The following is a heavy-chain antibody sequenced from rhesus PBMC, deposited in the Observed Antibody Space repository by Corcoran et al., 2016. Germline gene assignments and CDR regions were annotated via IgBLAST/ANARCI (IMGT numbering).Heavy chain of an antibody. Sequence: QVQLQQWGGGLVKPSETLSLTCAVYGGSFSGFYYWSWIRPPPGRGLEWIGHISGDSASTNYNPSLKKRVAISKDTSKNQFSLSLNSMTAADTADYYCARVDSWNSLDYWGQGVLVTVSS. CDR1: GGSFSGFYY. CDR3: ARVDSWNSLDY. CDR2: ISGDSAST. D-gene: IGHD1-1*01. J-gene: IGHJ4*01. V-gene: IGHV4-73*01.